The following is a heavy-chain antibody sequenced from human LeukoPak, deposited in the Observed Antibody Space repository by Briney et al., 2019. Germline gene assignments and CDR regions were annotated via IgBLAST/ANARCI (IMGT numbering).Heavy chain of an antibody. CDR2: IYPGDSDT. J-gene: IGHJ4*02. Sequence: GESLKISCKGSGYRFTSYWIGWVRQMPGKGLEWMGIIYPGDSDTRYSPSFQGQVTISADKSISTAYLQWSSLKASDTAMYYCARLETDNILWGSSSHWGQGTLVTVSP. V-gene: IGHV5-51*01. CDR3: ARLETDNILWGSSSH. CDR1: GYRFTSYW. D-gene: IGHD3-16*01.